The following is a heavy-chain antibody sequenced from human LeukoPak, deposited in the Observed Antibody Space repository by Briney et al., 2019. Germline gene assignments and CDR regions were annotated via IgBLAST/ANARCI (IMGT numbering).Heavy chain of an antibody. CDR1: GFTFSSYG. J-gene: IGHJ4*02. V-gene: IGHV3-30*02. Sequence: GGSLRLPCAASGFTFSSYGMHWVRQAPGKGLQWVAFIRYDGSDQYYADSLKGRFTISRDNSKNTLYLQMNSLRAEDTAVYYCAKDRVSGYCGGDCFYFDYWGQGTLVTVSS. CDR2: IRYDGSDQ. D-gene: IGHD2-21*01. CDR3: AKDRVSGYCGGDCFYFDY.